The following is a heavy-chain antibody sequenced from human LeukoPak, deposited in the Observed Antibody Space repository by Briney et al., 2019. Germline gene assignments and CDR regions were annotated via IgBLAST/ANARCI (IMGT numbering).Heavy chain of an antibody. Sequence: GGSLRLSCAASGFTFSSYWMSWVRQAPGKGLEWVANIKQDGSEKYYVGSVKGRFTISRDNAKNSLYLQMNSLRAEDTAVYYCARARNIAVAGCFDPWGQGTLVTVSS. J-gene: IGHJ5*02. CDR1: GFTFSSYW. CDR2: IKQDGSEK. D-gene: IGHD6-19*01. CDR3: ARARNIAVAGCFDP. V-gene: IGHV3-7*01.